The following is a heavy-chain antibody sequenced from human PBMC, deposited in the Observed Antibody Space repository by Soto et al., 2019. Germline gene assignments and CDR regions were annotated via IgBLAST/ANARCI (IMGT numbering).Heavy chain of an antibody. V-gene: IGHV1-3*01. J-gene: IGHJ6*02. CDR3: ASEILGYYYYYGMDV. CDR1: GYTFTSYA. CDR2: INAGNGNT. D-gene: IGHD2-15*01. Sequence: ASVKVSCQASGYTFTSYAMHWVRQAPGQRLEWMGWINAGNGNTKYSQKFQGRVTITRDTSASTAYMELSSLRSEDTAVYYCASEILGYYYYYGMDVWGQGTTVTVSS.